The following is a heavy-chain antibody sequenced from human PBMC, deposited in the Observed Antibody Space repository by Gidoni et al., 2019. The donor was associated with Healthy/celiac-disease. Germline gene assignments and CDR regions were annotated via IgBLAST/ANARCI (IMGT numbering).Heavy chain of an antibody. Sequence: QLLLQSSGPGLVKPSETLSLTCTVSGGSISSSSYYWGWIRQPPGKGLEWIGSIYYSGSTYYNPSLKSRVTISVDTSKNQFSLKLSSVTAADTAVYYCARLVGATLLFDYWGQGTLVTVSS. D-gene: IGHD1-26*01. J-gene: IGHJ4*02. CDR2: IYYSGST. CDR3: ARLVGATLLFDY. V-gene: IGHV4-39*01. CDR1: GGSISSSSYY.